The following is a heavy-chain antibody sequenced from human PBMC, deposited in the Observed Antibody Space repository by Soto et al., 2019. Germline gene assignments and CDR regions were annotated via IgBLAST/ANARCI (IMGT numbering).Heavy chain of an antibody. CDR1: GFTFSSYG. CDR3: AKGYVDTAMVDDY. Sequence: QVPLVESGGGVVQPGRSLRLSCAASGFTFSSYGMHWVRQAPGKGLEWVAVISYDGSNKYYADSVKGRFTISRDNSKNTLYLQMNSLRAEDTAVYYCAKGYVDTAMVDDYWGQGTLVTVSS. V-gene: IGHV3-30*18. J-gene: IGHJ4*02. CDR2: ISYDGSNK. D-gene: IGHD5-18*01.